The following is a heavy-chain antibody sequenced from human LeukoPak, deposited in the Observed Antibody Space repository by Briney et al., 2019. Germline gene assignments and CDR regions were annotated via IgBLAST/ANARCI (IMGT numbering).Heavy chain of an antibody. D-gene: IGHD2-2*02. Sequence: SETLSLTCAVYGGSFSGYYWSWIRQPPGKGLEWIGEINHSGSTNYNPSLKSRVTISVDTSKNQFSLKLSSVTAADTAVYYCARGPARGKYCSSTSCYTGIRWFDPWGQGTLVTVSS. CDR3: ARGPARGKYCSSTSCYTGIRWFDP. V-gene: IGHV4-34*01. J-gene: IGHJ5*02. CDR2: INHSGST. CDR1: GGSFSGYY.